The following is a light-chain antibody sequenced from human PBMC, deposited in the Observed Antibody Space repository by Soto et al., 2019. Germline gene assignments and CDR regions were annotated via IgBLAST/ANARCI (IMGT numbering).Light chain of an antibody. CDR2: EVS. Sequence: QSVLTQPASVSGSPGQSIAISCTGTSSDVGAYDYVSWYQQHPYKAHKLMIYEVSNRPSGVSDRFSGSKSVNTATLTISGLQAEDEADYYCASYTTTSTRVFGTGTKVTVL. CDR1: SSDVGAYDY. CDR3: ASYTTTSTRV. V-gene: IGLV2-14*03. J-gene: IGLJ1*01.